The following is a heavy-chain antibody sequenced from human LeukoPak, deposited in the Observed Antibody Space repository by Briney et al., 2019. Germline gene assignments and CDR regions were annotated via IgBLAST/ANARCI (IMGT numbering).Heavy chain of an antibody. Sequence: EGSLRLSCAASGFMLSSFPMHWVRQAPGKGLEWVALISYDGSNIYYADSVKGRFTISRDNSKNTLYLQMSSLRTEDTAVYYCARGHSSSWLRGDYWGQGTLVTVSS. D-gene: IGHD6-13*01. CDR2: ISYDGSNI. CDR1: GFMLSSFP. CDR3: ARGHSSSWLRGDY. V-gene: IGHV3-30-3*01. J-gene: IGHJ4*02.